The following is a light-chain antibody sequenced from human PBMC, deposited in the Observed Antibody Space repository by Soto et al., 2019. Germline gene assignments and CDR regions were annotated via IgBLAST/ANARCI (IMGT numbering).Light chain of an antibody. J-gene: IGKJ1*01. V-gene: IGKV1-6*01. Sequence: AIQMTQSPASLSASVGDGVTITCRASQGIRNDLGWYQQKPGKAPKLLIYAASSLQSGVPSRFSGSGSGTDFTLTISSLQPEDFATYYCLQDYNYPRTFGQGTKVDIK. CDR1: QGIRND. CDR3: LQDYNYPRT. CDR2: AAS.